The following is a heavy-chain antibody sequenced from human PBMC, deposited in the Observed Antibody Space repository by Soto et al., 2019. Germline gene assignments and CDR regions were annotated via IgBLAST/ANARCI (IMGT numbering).Heavy chain of an antibody. CDR2: IYDSETT. CDR3: ARDRQSEIVAMLASNGMDV. Sequence: QVQLQESGPGLVKPSQTLSLTCTVSGGSINSDDSYWSWLRQPPGRGLEWIGYIYDSETTYYNPSLKIRVTISVATSKKQFSLKLNSVTAADTAVYYCARDRQSEIVAMLASNGMDVWGQWTTVSVSS. V-gene: IGHV4-30-4*01. D-gene: IGHD5-12*01. CDR1: GGSINSDDSY. J-gene: IGHJ6*02.